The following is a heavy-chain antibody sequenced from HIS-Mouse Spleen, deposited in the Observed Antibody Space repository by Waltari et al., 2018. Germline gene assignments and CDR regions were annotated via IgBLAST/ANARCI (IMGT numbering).Heavy chain of an antibody. CDR2: IYYSGST. CDR1: GCSIRSSRYY. Sequence: QLQLQESGPGLVKPSETLSLTCPVSGCSIRSSRYYWGWIRQPPGKGLEWIGSIYYSGSTYYNPSLKSRVTISVDTSKNQFSLKLSSVTAADTAVYYCAREIPYSSSWYDWYFDLWGRGTLVTVSS. V-gene: IGHV4-39*07. CDR3: AREIPYSSSWYDWYFDL. J-gene: IGHJ2*01. D-gene: IGHD6-13*01.